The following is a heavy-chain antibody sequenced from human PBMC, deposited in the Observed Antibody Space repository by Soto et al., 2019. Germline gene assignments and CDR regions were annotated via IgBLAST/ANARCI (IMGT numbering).Heavy chain of an antibody. CDR1: GFSLRAGGVA. CDR3: AHRGFQFWSDDSNWFDP. V-gene: IGHV2-5*01. Sequence: QITLKESGPTLVKPTETLSLTCAFSGFSLRAGGVAVGWIRQPPGKAMEWLALIYWNDDKRFSPSLRSRLTISKDTSKNQVVLTMTNMDTEDTATYFCAHRGFQFWSDDSNWFDPLGQGIVFTVSS. CDR2: IYWNDDK. D-gene: IGHD3-3*01. J-gene: IGHJ5*02.